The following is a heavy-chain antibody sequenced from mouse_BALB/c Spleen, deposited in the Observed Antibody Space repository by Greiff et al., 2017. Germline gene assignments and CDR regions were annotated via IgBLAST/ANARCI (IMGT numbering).Heavy chain of an antibody. J-gene: IGHJ4*01. V-gene: IGHV5-17*02. D-gene: IGHD2-1*01. CDR1: GFTFSSFG. CDR2: ISSGSSTI. CDR3: ARAPYGKAMDY. Sequence: EVHLVESGGGLVQPGGSRKLSCAASGFTFSSFGMHWVRQAPEKGLEWVAYISSGSSTIYYADTVKGRFTISRDNPKNTLFLQMTSLRSEDTAMYYCARAPYGKAMDYWGQGTSVTVSS.